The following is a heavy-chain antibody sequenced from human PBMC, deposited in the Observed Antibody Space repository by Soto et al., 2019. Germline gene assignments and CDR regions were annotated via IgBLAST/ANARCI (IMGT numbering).Heavy chain of an antibody. Sequence: GASVKVSCKVSGYTLTELSMHWVRQAPGKGLEWMGGFDPEDGETIYAQKFQGRVTMTEDTSTDTAYMELSSLRSEDTAVYYCATVPLSGSLIPFDYWGQGTLVTVSS. CDR1: GYTLTELS. D-gene: IGHD1-26*01. CDR2: FDPEDGET. J-gene: IGHJ4*02. V-gene: IGHV1-24*01. CDR3: ATVPLSGSLIPFDY.